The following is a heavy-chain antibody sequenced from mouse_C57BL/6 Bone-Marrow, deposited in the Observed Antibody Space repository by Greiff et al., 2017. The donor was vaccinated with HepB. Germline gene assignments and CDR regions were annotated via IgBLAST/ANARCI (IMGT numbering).Heavy chain of an antibody. J-gene: IGHJ2*01. CDR3: ARGETTVVAPLDY. Sequence: QVHVKQPGAELVKPGASVKLSCKASGYTFTSYWMQWVKQRPGQGLEWIGEIDPSYSYTNYNQKFKGKATLTVDTSSSTAYMQLSSLTSEDSAVYYCARGETTVVAPLDYWGQGTTLTVSS. V-gene: IGHV1-50*01. D-gene: IGHD1-1*01. CDR1: GYTFTSYW. CDR2: IDPSYSYT.